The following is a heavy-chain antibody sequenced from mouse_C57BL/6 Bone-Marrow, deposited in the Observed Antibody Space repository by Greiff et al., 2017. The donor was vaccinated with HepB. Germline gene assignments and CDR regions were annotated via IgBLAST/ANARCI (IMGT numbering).Heavy chain of an antibody. J-gene: IGHJ2*01. CDR3: ARQGTAQATDYFDY. V-gene: IGHV1-85*01. Sequence: QVQLQQSGPELVKPGASVKLSCKASGYTFTSYDINWVKQRPGQGLEWIGWIYPRDGSTKYNEKFKGKATLTVDTSSRTAYLELHSLTSEDSAVYFCARQGTAQATDYFDYWGQGTTLTVSS. CDR2: IYPRDGST. D-gene: IGHD3-2*02. CDR1: GYTFTSYD.